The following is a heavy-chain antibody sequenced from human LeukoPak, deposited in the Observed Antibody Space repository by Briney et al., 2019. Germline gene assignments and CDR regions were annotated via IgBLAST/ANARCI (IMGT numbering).Heavy chain of an antibody. CDR3: TRLSIVGATEGAN. J-gene: IGHJ4*02. D-gene: IGHD1-26*01. CDR1: GFTLSSYA. Sequence: GGSLRLSCAASGFTLSSYAMSWVRQAPGKGLDWVAGISGRDGSTYYADSVKGRFTIPRDDSKNTAYLQMNSLQTEDTAVYYCTRLSIVGATEGANWGQGTLVTVSS. V-gene: IGHV3-23*01. CDR2: ISGRDGST.